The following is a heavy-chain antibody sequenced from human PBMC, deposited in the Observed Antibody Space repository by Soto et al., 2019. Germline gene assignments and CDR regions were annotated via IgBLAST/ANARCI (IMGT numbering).Heavy chain of an antibody. Sequence: SETLSLTCAVYGGFLSESYWTWIRQPPGKGLEWIGEINHVGGTNYDPSLKSRVTMSVDTSQNQFSLRLISVTAADTAMYFCVRIRYQLPSSVLWLDPWGQGTPVTVSS. V-gene: IGHV4-34*01. CDR1: GGFLSESY. D-gene: IGHD3-16*01. J-gene: IGHJ5*02. CDR3: VRIRYQLPSSVLWLDP. CDR2: INHVGGT.